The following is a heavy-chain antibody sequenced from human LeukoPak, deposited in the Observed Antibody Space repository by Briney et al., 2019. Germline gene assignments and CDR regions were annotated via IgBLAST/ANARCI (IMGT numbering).Heavy chain of an antibody. J-gene: IGHJ1*01. Sequence: VGCLRLSCAPSGVTFSTYWMHSGRETPRKGVGGGSRIKSDGRQNYADSVKGRFPISRDNANNTLSLQMKSLRPEDTGVYYCARAPSEIGGYYHEYFRHWGQGTLVTVSS. D-gene: IGHD3-22*01. CDR2: IKSDGRQ. CDR1: GVTFSTYW. V-gene: IGHV3-74*01. CDR3: ARAPSEIGGYYHEYFRH.